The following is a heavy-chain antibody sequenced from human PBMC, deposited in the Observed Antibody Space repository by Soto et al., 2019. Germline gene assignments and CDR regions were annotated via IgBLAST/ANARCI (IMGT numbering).Heavy chain of an antibody. Sequence: QAQLVQSGAEVKKPGSSVKVSCKASGGTFNRETFSWVRQAPGQGLQWMGRIIPVLDVTEYPQNFQGRVTITADTSTSTVYLALSGLGSDDTAVYYRARGGKLGGDLDVWGKGTPVIVSS. J-gene: IGHJ6*04. CDR1: GGTFNRET. V-gene: IGHV1-69*02. CDR2: IIPVLDVT. CDR3: ARGGKLGGDLDV. D-gene: IGHD3-10*01.